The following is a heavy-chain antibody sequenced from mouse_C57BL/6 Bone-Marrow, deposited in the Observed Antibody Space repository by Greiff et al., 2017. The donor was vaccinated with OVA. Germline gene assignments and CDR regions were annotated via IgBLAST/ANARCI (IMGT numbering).Heavy chain of an antibody. CDR1: GFTFSSYA. J-gene: IGHJ2*01. CDR3: ARDRNTTVVVSFDY. V-gene: IGHV5-4*01. Sequence: EVQGVESGGGLVKPGGSLKLSCAASGFTFSSYAMSWVRQTPEKRLEWVATISDGGSYTYYPDNVKGRFTISRDNAENKLYLQMSHLKSEDTAMYYCARDRNTTVVVSFDYWGQGTTLTVSA. CDR2: ISDGGSYT. D-gene: IGHD1-1*01.